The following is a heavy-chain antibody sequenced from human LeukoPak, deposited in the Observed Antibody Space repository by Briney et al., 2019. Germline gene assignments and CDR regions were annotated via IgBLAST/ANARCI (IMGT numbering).Heavy chain of an antibody. Sequence: PGGSLRLSCAGSGFTFKDYYLNWIRQAPGKGLEWVSYISGGSTYTNYANSVKGRFTISRDNARNSLFLQMNSLTAEDTAIYYCARSLISAVIGMDVWGQGTAVTVSS. D-gene: IGHD3-3*01. J-gene: IGHJ6*02. CDR2: ISGGSTYT. CDR3: ARSLISAVIGMDV. CDR1: GFTFKDYY. V-gene: IGHV3-11*06.